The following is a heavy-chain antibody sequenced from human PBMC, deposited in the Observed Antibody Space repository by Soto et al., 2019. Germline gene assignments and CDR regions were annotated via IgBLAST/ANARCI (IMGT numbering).Heavy chain of an antibody. Sequence: YLTMSLTWTVGGGCINRGGYYCSWISQHPENGLEWIGYIYYSGSTYYNPSLKSRVTISVDTSKTQFSLKLSSVTAADTAVYYCARHWEAAAQFTYNCFDPWGQGTLVPVSS. V-gene: IGHV4-31*02. CDR2: IYYSGST. CDR1: GGCINRGGYY. D-gene: IGHD6-13*01. J-gene: IGHJ5*02. CDR3: ARHWEAAAQFTYNCFDP.